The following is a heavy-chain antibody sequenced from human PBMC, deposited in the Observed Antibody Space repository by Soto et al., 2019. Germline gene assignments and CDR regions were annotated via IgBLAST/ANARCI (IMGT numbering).Heavy chain of an antibody. Sequence: GGSLRLSCAASGFTFSSYSMNWVRQAPGKGLEWVSSISSSSSYIYYADSVKGRFTISRDNAKNSLYLQMNSLRAEDTAVYYCARDISMSGSYYYYYYYGMDVWGQGTTVTVSS. CDR3: ARDISMSGSYYYYYYYGMDV. D-gene: IGHD1-26*01. CDR2: ISSSSSYI. J-gene: IGHJ6*02. CDR1: GFTFSSYS. V-gene: IGHV3-21*01.